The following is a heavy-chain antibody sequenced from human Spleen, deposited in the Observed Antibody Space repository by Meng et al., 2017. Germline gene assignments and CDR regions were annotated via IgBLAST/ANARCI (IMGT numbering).Heavy chain of an antibody. V-gene: IGHV1-18*01. D-gene: IGHD6-19*01. CDR2: ISCYNGDT. CDR3: ARDPSNTSGRYAYFDY. Sequence: QVQVVQSGAEVKRPGASVKVSCKASGYTFTHHGISWIRQAPGQGLEWMGWISCYNGDTMYAQKFQGRVTMTTDRSTSTAYMDLRSLRSDDTAVYYCARDPSNTSGRYAYFDYWGQGTLVTVSS. CDR1: GYTFTHHG. J-gene: IGHJ4*02.